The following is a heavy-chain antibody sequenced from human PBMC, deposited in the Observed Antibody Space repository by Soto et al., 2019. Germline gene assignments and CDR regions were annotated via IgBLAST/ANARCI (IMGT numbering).Heavy chain of an antibody. J-gene: IGHJ4*02. Sequence: EVQLVECGGELAQPGGSLRLSCAVSGFSLRDNWMHWVRQVPGKGLVWVSRIDSEGSGTSYADSVKGRFTISRDDAKNTVYLQMNSLRAEDTAVYYCATVFDFWGQGTQVTVSS. V-gene: IGHV3-74*01. CDR3: ATVFDF. CDR2: IDSEGSGT. CDR1: GFSLRDNW.